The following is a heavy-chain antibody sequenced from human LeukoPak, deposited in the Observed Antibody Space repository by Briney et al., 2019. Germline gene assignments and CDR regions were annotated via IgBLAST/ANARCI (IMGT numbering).Heavy chain of an antibody. D-gene: IGHD2-2*01. Sequence: SETLSLTCTVSGGSISSYYWSWIRQPAGKGLEWIGRIYTSGSTNYNPSLKSRVTMSVDTSKNQFSLKLSSVIAADTAVYYCARELLGYCSSTSCYWFDPWGQGTLVTVSS. CDR1: GGSISSYY. J-gene: IGHJ5*02. V-gene: IGHV4-4*07. CDR3: ARELLGYCSSTSCYWFDP. CDR2: IYTSGST.